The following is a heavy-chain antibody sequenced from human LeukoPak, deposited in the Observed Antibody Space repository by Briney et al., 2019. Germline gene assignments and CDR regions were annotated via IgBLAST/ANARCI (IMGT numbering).Heavy chain of an antibody. CDR1: GGSMSAYY. CDR2: VSYSGST. CDR3: ASRVVPAAPPDPYYYYYYMDV. Sequence: SETLSLTCTVSGGSMSAYYWSWIRQPPGKGLEYIGYVSYSGSTDYNPSLKSRVTISVDTSMNQFSLRLSSVTAADTAVYYCASRVVPAAPPDPYYYYYYMDVWGKGTTVTVSS. V-gene: IGHV4-59*08. D-gene: IGHD2-2*01. J-gene: IGHJ6*03.